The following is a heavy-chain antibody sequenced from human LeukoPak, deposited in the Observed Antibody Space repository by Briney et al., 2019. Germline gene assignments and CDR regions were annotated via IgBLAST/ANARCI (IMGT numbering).Heavy chain of an antibody. D-gene: IGHD1-26*01. J-gene: IGHJ3*02. CDR1: GYSFTSYW. CDR2: IYPGDSDT. V-gene: IGHV5-51*01. CDR3: ARSTAGATFRAFDI. Sequence: GESLKISCKGSGYSFTSYWIGCGRQMPGKRLEWMGIIYPGDSDTRYSPSFQGQVTISADKSISTAYLQWSSLKASDTAMYYCARSTAGATFRAFDIWGQGTMVTVSS.